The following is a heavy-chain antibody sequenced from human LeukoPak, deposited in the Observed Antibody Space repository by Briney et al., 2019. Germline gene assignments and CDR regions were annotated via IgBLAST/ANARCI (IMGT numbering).Heavy chain of an antibody. Sequence: SETLSLTCTVSGGSISSYWSWIRQSPGKGLEWIGYIYFSGTTNYNPSLKSRLTITIDTSRNQFSLKLSSVTAADTAMYYCVSGGSYLTKWGQGTLVTVSS. V-gene: IGHV4-59*01. CDR2: IYFSGTT. J-gene: IGHJ4*02. D-gene: IGHD3-10*01. CDR3: VSGGSYLTK. CDR1: GGSISSY.